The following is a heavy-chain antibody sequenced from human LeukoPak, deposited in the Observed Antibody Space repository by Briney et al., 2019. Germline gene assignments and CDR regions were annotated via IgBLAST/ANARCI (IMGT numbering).Heavy chain of an antibody. V-gene: IGHV1-18*01. Sequence: GASVTVSCKASGYTFTSYGISWVRQAPGQGLEWMGWISAYNGNTNYAQKLQGRVTMTTDTSTSTAYMELRSLRSDDTAVYYCARHYGSRVPAAPYYYYNYMDVWGKGTTVTVSS. CDR1: GYTFTSYG. D-gene: IGHD2-2*01. CDR2: ISAYNGNT. CDR3: ARHYGSRVPAAPYYYYNYMDV. J-gene: IGHJ6*03.